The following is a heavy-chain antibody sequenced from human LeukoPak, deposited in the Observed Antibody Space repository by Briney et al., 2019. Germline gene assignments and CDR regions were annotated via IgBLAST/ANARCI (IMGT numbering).Heavy chain of an antibody. V-gene: IGHV4-4*07. J-gene: IGHJ6*02. CDR3: ARENYYDSSGYSEGMDV. CDR2: MYVSGTT. D-gene: IGHD3-22*01. CDR1: GGSISDHY. Sequence: TASETLSLTCTVSGGSISDHYLSWLRQPAGKGLEWIGRMYVSGTTNYNPSLRSRVSMSMDTSKNQFSLRLRSVTAADTAVYYCARENYYDSSGYSEGMDVWGQGTTVTVS.